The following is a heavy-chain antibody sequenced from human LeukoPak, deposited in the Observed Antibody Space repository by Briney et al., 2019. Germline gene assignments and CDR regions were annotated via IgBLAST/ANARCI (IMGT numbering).Heavy chain of an antibody. CDR1: GDSISNYY. V-gene: IGHV4-59*01. CDR3: ARYRNEALFAFDI. Sequence: PSETLSLTCTVSGDSISNYYWSWIRQPPGKGLEGIGYIYYSGNTDYNPSLKSRVTISVDTSMNQFSLRLNSVTAADTAVYYCARYRNEALFAFDIWGQGTMVTVSS. D-gene: IGHD1-14*01. J-gene: IGHJ3*02. CDR2: IYYSGNT.